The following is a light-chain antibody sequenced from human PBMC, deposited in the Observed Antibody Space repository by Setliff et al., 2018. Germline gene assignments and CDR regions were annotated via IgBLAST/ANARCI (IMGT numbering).Light chain of an antibody. CDR3: QVWDSSTVI. CDR2: NND. J-gene: IGLJ2*01. CDR1: NIGGKT. V-gene: IGLV3-21*01. Sequence: SYELTQPPSVSVAPGKAAIITCGGSNIGGKTVHWYQQKPGQAPLLVMYNNDDRPSGIPERFSGSNSGNTATLTIRWAEAGDEADYYCQVWDSSTVIFGGGTKVTVL.